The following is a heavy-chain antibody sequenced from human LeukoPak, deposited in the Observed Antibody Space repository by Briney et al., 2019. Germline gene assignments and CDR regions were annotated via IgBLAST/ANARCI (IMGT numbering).Heavy chain of an antibody. CDR2: INPSGGST. CDR3: ARGNVGPYDSSGYYSFDY. V-gene: IGHV1-46*01. CDR1: GYTFTSYY. J-gene: IGHJ4*02. D-gene: IGHD3-22*01. Sequence: ASVKVSCKASGYTFTSYYMHWVRQAPGQGLEWMGIINPSGGSTSYAQKFQGRVTMTRDTSTSTVYMELSSLRSEDTAVYYCARGNVGPYDSSGYYSFDYWGQGTLVTVSS.